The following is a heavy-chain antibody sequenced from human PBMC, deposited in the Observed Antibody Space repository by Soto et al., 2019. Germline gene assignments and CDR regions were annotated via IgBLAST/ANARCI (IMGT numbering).Heavy chain of an antibody. V-gene: IGHV1-69*04. J-gene: IGHJ6*03. CDR1: GGTFSSYT. D-gene: IGHD3-3*01. CDR2: IIPILGIA. Sequence: SVKVSCKASGGTFSSYTISWVRQAPGQGLEWMGRIIPILGIANYAQKFQGRVTITADKSTSTAYMELSSLRSEDTAVYYCARDSGNDFWSGYYTLNYYYMDVWGKGTTVTVSS. CDR3: ARDSGNDFWSGYYTLNYYYMDV.